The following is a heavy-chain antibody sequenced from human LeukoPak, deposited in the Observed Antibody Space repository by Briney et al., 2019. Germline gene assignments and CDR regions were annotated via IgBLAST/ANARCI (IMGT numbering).Heavy chain of an antibody. D-gene: IGHD1-7*01. CDR3: ARGREDNWNYVDWFDP. J-gene: IGHJ5*02. CDR1: GYTLTSYD. Sequence: ASVEAACKASGYTLTSYDINWVRQATGHGLEWRGWMNPNSGNTGYAQKFQGRVTMTRNTSISTAYMELSSLRSEDTAVYYCARGREDNWNYVDWFDPWGQGTLVTVSS. V-gene: IGHV1-8*01. CDR2: MNPNSGNT.